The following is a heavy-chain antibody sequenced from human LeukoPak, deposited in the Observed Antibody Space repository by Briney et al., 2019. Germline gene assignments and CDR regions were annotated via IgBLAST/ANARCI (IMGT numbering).Heavy chain of an antibody. J-gene: IGHJ4*02. D-gene: IGHD3-10*01. CDR1: GLTFRNHA. Sequence: GGSLRLSCAASGLTFRNHAIHWVRQAPGKGLEWVSYISSSGSTIYYADSVKGRFTISRDNAKNSLYLQMNSLRAEDTAVYYCARDWDYYGSGSYLAYWGQGTLVTVSS. CDR3: ARDWDYYGSGSYLAY. V-gene: IGHV3-11*01. CDR2: ISSSGSTI.